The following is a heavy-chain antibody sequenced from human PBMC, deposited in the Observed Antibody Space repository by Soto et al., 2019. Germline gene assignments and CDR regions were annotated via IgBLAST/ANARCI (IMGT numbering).Heavy chain of an antibody. CDR3: ARVGSTLVVGYYYGMDV. CDR1: GYTFTSYG. Sequence: GASVKVSCKASGYTFTSYGISWVRQAPGQGLEWMGWISAYNGNTNYAQKLQGRVTMTTDTSTSTAYMELRSLRSDDTAVYYCARVGSTLVVGYYYGMDVWGQGTTVTVS. V-gene: IGHV1-18*01. J-gene: IGHJ6*02. CDR2: ISAYNGNT. D-gene: IGHD2-15*01.